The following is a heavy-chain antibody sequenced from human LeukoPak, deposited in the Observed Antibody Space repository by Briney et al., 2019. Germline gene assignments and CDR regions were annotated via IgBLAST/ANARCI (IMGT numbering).Heavy chain of an antibody. Sequence: ASVKVSCKASGYTFTSYGISWVRQAPGQGLEWMGWINPNSGGTNYAQKFQGRVTMTRDTSISTAYMELSRLRSDDTAVYYCARSVSGDWSDYWGQGTLVTVSS. CDR2: INPNSGGT. V-gene: IGHV1-2*02. CDR3: ARSVSGDWSDY. D-gene: IGHD2-21*02. J-gene: IGHJ4*02. CDR1: GYTFTSYG.